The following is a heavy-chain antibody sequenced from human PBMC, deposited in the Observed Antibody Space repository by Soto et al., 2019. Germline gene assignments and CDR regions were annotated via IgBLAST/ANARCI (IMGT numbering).Heavy chain of an antibody. D-gene: IGHD3-3*01. CDR3: ARDTNVLRFLEWLPTYPNYYYYGMDV. V-gene: IGHV3-7*03. J-gene: IGHJ6*02. CDR1: GFTFSSYW. CDR2: IKQDGSEK. Sequence: PGGSLRLSCAASGFTFSSYWMSWVRQAPGKGLEWVANIKQDGSEKYYVDSVKGRFTISRDNAKNSLYLQMNSLRAEDTAVYYCARDTNVLRFLEWLPTYPNYYYYGMDVWGQGTTGTVSS.